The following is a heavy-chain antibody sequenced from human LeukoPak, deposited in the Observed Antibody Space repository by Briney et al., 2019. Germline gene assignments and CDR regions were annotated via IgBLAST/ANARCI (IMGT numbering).Heavy chain of an antibody. J-gene: IGHJ6*03. CDR1: GGSISSSSYY. CDR2: INHSGST. V-gene: IGHV4-39*07. Sequence: PSETLSLTCTVSGGSISSSSYYWSWIRQPPGKGLEWIGEINHSGSTNYNPSLKSRVTISVDTSKNQFSLKLSSVTAADTAVYYCARTYRQKRANYYYYMDVWGKGTTVTISS. D-gene: IGHD5-12*01. CDR3: ARTYRQKRANYYYYMDV.